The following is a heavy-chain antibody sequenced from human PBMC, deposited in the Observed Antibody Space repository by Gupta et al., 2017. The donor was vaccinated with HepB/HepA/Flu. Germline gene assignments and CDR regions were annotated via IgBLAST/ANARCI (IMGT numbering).Heavy chain of an antibody. V-gene: IGHV4-4*07. Sequence: QVQLQESGPRLVKPSETLSLTCTVSGGSFRNYFWSWIRQPAGKGLEWIGRIYTSGSTNYNPSLKSRVTMSVDTPKNQFSLKLSSVTAADTAVYYCARDSMVGATWGNWFDPGGQGTLVTVSS. CDR1: GGSFRNYF. J-gene: IGHJ5*02. CDR3: ARDSMVGATWGNWFDP. CDR2: IYTSGST. D-gene: IGHD1-26*01.